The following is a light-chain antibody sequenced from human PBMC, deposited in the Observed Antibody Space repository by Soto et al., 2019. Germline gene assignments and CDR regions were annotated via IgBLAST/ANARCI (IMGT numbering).Light chain of an antibody. J-gene: IGKJ1*01. Sequence: AIRMTQSPSSFSASTGDRVTITCRASQGISSYLAWYQQKPGKAPKLLIYAASTLQSGVPSRFSGSGSGTDCTRTISCLQSEDFATYYCQQYYSYPLTFGQGTTVEIK. CDR1: QGISSY. V-gene: IGKV1-8*01. CDR3: QQYYSYPLT. CDR2: AAS.